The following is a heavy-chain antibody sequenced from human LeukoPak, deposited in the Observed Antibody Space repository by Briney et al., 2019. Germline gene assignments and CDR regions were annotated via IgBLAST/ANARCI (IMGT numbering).Heavy chain of an antibody. CDR3: AAGRQSSLLDY. D-gene: IGHD2-2*01. Sequence: GASVKVSCTVSGSSLTELSLYWVRQAPGKGLEWMGGFDVIDAKTFYAQKFQGRVTMTEDSSTDTAYMELSSLRSDDTAFYYCAAGRQSSLLDYWGKEPLLTVSS. J-gene: IGHJ4*02. CDR1: GSSLTELS. V-gene: IGHV1-24*01. CDR2: FDVIDAKT.